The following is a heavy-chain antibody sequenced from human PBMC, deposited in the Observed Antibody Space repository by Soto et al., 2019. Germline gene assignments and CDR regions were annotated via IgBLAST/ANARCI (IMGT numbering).Heavy chain of an antibody. Sequence: PGGSLRLSCAASGFTFSTYWMSWVRQAPGKGLEWVANIKQDGSEKYYVDSVKGRFTISRDNAKNSLYLQMNSLRAEDTAVYYCAGGQHHYYFDYWGQGTLVTVSS. V-gene: IGHV3-7*03. CDR1: GFTFSTYW. CDR3: AGGQHHYYFDY. D-gene: IGHD6-13*01. J-gene: IGHJ4*02. CDR2: IKQDGSEK.